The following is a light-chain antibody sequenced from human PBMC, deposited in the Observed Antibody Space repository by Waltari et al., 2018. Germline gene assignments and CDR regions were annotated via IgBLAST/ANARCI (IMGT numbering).Light chain of an antibody. Sequence: SYELTQAPSVSVSPGQTAIITCSGHEVGERYAAWYQQKAGQSPVLLIYQDNKRPSGIPERFSGSNSGNTATLTISGTQTMDEADYYCQAWDNSLEVFGPGTKVTVL. CDR1: EVGERY. CDR2: QDN. J-gene: IGLJ1*01. CDR3: QAWDNSLEV. V-gene: IGLV3-1*01.